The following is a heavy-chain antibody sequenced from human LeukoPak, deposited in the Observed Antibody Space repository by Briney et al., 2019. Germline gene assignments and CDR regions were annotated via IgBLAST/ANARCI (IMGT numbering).Heavy chain of an antibody. CDR1: GFTVSSNY. CDR3: ARALGGSLDY. D-gene: IGHD3-16*01. Sequence: GGSLRLSCAASGFTVSSNYMTWVRQAPGKGLEWVSVIYSGGSTYSADSVKGRFTISRDNSKNTLYLQMNSLRAEDTAVYYCARALGGSLDYWGQGTLVTVSS. CDR2: IYSGGST. V-gene: IGHV3-66*01. J-gene: IGHJ4*02.